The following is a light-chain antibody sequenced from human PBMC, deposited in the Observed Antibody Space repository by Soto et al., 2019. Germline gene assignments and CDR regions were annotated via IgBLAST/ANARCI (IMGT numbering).Light chain of an antibody. V-gene: IGLV1-51*01. CDR1: SSNIGGNS. J-gene: IGLJ1*01. Sequence: QSVMTQPPSVSAAPGQKVTISCSGSSSNIGGNSVSWYQQLPGTAAKLLIYDDNKRPSGIPDQFSGSKSGTSATLGITGFQTGDEADYYCGSWDSSLSAYVFGTGTKVTVL. CDR2: DDN. CDR3: GSWDSSLSAYV.